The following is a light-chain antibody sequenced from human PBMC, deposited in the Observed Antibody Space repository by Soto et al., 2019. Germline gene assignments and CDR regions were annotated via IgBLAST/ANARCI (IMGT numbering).Light chain of an antibody. J-gene: IGKJ3*01. CDR3: QQRSNWPPEVT. CDR1: QSVRSS. CDR2: DAS. V-gene: IGKV3-11*01. Sequence: EIVLTQSPDTLSLSPGERATLSCRASQSVRSSLAWYQQKPGQAPRLLIYDASNRDTGIPARFSDSGSGTDFTLTISSLEPEDFAVYYCQQRSNWPPEVTFGPGTKVDIK.